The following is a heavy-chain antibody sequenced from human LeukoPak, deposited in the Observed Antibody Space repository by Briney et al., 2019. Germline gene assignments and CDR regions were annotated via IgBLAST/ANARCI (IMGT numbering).Heavy chain of an antibody. CDR1: GFPFSSYA. Sequence: GGSLRLSCSASGFPFSSYAMHWVRQAPGKGLEYVSAISDSGGSTYYADSVKGRFTISRDNSKSTLYLQMSSLRAEDTAVYFCVRGYSFGPYGMDVWGQGTTVTVSS. V-gene: IGHV3-64D*09. J-gene: IGHJ6*02. CDR2: ISDSGGST. CDR3: VRGYSFGPYGMDV. D-gene: IGHD2-15*01.